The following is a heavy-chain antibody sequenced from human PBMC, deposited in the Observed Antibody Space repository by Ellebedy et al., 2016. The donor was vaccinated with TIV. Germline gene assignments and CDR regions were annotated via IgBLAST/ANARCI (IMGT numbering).Heavy chain of an antibody. CDR2: IYYSGST. CDR3: ARPGDYGDSEYFDY. CDR1: GGSFSGYY. Sequence: MPSETLSLTCAVYGGSFSGYYWSWIRQPPGKGLEWIGSIYYSGSTYYNPSLKSRVTISVDTSKNQFSLKLSSVTAADTAVYYCARPGDYGDSEYFDYWGQGTLVTVSS. J-gene: IGHJ4*02. D-gene: IGHD4-17*01. V-gene: IGHV4-34*01.